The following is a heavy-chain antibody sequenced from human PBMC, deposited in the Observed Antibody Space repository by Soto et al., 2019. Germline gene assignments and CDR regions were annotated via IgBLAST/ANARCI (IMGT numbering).Heavy chain of an antibody. D-gene: IGHD3-22*01. J-gene: IGHJ4*01. CDR2: IIPIFGTA. V-gene: IGHV1-69*13. Sequence: SVKVSGKASGGTFSSYAISWVRQAPGQGLEWMGGIIPIFGTANYAQKFQGRVTITADESTSTAYMELSSLRSEDTAVYYCAQIPPYYYDSSAPNSGDYWG. CDR1: GGTFSSYA. CDR3: AQIPPYYYDSSAPNSGDY.